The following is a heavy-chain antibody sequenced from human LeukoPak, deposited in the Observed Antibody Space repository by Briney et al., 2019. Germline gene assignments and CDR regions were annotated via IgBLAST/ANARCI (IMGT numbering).Heavy chain of an antibody. CDR1: GGSISSGDYY. V-gene: IGHV4-30-4*08. Sequence: SETLSLTCTVSGGSISSGDYYWSWIRQPPGKGLEWIGYIYYSGSTYYNPSLKSRVTISVDTSKNQFSLKLNSVTAADMAVYYCARSNGDYTILGYWGQGTLVTVSS. D-gene: IGHD4-17*01. J-gene: IGHJ4*02. CDR3: ARSNGDYTILGY. CDR2: IYYSGST.